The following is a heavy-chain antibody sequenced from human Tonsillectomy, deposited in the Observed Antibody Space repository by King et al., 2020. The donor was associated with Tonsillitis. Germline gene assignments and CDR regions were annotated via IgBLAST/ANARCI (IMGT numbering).Heavy chain of an antibody. J-gene: IGHJ3*02. CDR3: AREPLCGVDFFLGFDI. Sequence: VQLVESGAEVKKPGSSVKVSCKASGGTFSSYAISWVRQAPGQGLEWMGGIIPIFGTANYAQKFQGRVKITADESTSTAYMELSSLRSEDMAVYYCAREPLCGVDFFLGFDIWGQGTMVTVSS. D-gene: IGHD2-21*02. V-gene: IGHV1-69*01. CDR1: GGTFSSYA. CDR2: IIPIFGTA.